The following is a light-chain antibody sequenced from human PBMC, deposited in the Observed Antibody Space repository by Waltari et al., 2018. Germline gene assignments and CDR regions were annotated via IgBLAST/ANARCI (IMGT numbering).Light chain of an antibody. Sequence: AIRMTQSPFSLSASVGDRVTITCWASQGIRSYLAWYQQKPAKAPKLFIYYASSLQSGVPSRFSVSGSGTDYTLTISSRQPEDFATYYCQQYYSTPFTFGPGTKVDIK. V-gene: IGKV1D-43*01. J-gene: IGKJ3*01. CDR1: QGIRSY. CDR3: QQYYSTPFT. CDR2: YAS.